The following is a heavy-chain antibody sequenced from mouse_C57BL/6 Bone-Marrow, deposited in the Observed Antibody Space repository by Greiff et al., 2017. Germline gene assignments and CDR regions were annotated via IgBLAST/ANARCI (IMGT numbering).Heavy chain of an antibody. CDR3: ARPLYDGYYFDY. CDR2: ISSGGSYT. CDR1: GFTFSSYG. D-gene: IGHD2-3*01. Sequence: EVQVVESGGDLVKPGGSLKLSCAASGFTFSSYGMSWVRQTPDKRLEWVATISSGGSYTYYPDSVKGRFTISRDNAKNTLYLQMSSLKSEDTAMYYCARPLYDGYYFDYWGQGTTLTVSS. J-gene: IGHJ2*01. V-gene: IGHV5-6*01.